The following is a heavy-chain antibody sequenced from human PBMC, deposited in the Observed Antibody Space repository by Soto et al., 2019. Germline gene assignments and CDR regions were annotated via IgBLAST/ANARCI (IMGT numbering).Heavy chain of an antibody. CDR1: GGSISSYY. Sequence: SETLSLTCTVSGGSISSYYWSWIRQPPGKGLEWIGYIYYSGSTNYNPSLKSRVTISVDTSKNQFSLKLSSVTAADTAVYYCARSQTTVTSYDYWGEGTLVTVS. V-gene: IGHV4-59*12. D-gene: IGHD4-17*01. CDR2: IYYSGST. J-gene: IGHJ4*02. CDR3: ARSQTTVTSYDY.